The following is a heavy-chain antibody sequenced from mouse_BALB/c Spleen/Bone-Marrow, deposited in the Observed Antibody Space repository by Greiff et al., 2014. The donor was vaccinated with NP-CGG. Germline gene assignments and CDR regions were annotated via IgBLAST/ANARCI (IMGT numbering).Heavy chain of an antibody. CDR2: IDPANGNT. CDR3: ALYYDYDVGY. V-gene: IGHV14-3*02. CDR1: GFNIKDTY. J-gene: IGHJ2*01. D-gene: IGHD2-4*01. Sequence: VQLQQSGAELVKPGASVKLSCTASGFNIKDTYMRWVKQRPEQGLEWIGRIDPANGNTKYDPKFQGKATITADTSSNTAYLQLSSLTSEDSAVYYCALYYDYDVGYWGQGTTVTVSA.